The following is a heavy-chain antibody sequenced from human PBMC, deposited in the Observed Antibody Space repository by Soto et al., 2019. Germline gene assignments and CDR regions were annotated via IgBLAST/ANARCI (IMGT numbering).Heavy chain of an antibody. Sequence: PSETLSLTWTVSGGSVNIYYLGLSWQTQGKGLEWIGEMNYSGGTHFNPSLKSRVTISVDTSKNQFSLKMSSVTAADTALYYCARVERGTATTVVDAFDIWGPGTMVTVSS. D-gene: IGHD1-1*01. V-gene: IGHV4-59*04. CDR1: GGSVNIYY. J-gene: IGHJ3*02. CDR3: ARVERGTATTVVDAFDI. CDR2: MNYSGGT.